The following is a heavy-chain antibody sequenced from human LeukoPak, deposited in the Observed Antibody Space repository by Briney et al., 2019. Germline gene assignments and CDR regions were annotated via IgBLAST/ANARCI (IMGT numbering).Heavy chain of an antibody. J-gene: IGHJ3*02. CDR3: ARGDYYGSGSNDAFDI. CDR1: GFTFSSYG. V-gene: IGHV3-30*03. D-gene: IGHD3-10*01. CDR2: ISYDGSNK. Sequence: GRSLRLSCAASGFTFSSYGMHWVRQAPGKGLEWVAVISYDGSNKYYTDSVKGRFTISRDNSKNTLYLQMNSLRAEDTAVYYCARGDYYGSGSNDAFDIWGQGTMVTVSS.